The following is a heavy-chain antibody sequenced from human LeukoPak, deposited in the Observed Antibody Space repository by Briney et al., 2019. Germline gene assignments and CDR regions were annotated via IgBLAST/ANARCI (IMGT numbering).Heavy chain of an antibody. J-gene: IGHJ4*02. D-gene: IGHD6-13*01. V-gene: IGHV4-39*01. Sequence: PPETLSLTCTVSGGSISSSSYYWGWIRQPPGKGLEWIGSIYYSGSTYYNPSLKSRVTISVDTSKNQFSLKLSSVTAADTAVYYCARLGSSSWYDLDYWGQGTLVTVSS. CDR2: IYYSGST. CDR1: GGSISSSSYY. CDR3: ARLGSSSWYDLDY.